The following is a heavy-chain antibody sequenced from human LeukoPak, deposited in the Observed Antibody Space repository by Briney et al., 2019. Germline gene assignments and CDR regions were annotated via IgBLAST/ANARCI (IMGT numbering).Heavy chain of an antibody. J-gene: IGHJ4*02. V-gene: IGHV1-2*02. CDR3: ARDARYTYSLY. CDR1: GYTFIAYH. Sequence: ASVKVSCKASGYTFIAYHIHWIRQAPGQGLEWMGRINPNTGGTDYAQKFQGRVAMTSDTSISTAYMELSRLRSDDTAVYYCARDARYTYSLYWGQGTRVSVSS. D-gene: IGHD5-18*01. CDR2: INPNTGGT.